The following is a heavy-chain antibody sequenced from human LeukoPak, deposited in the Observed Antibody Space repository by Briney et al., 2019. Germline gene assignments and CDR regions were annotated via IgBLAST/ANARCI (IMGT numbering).Heavy chain of an antibody. CDR3: VRDSRGRKGDAIASDI. CDR2: IYSGDST. V-gene: IGHV3-53*01. J-gene: IGHJ3*02. CDR1: GFIVSDNY. D-gene: IGHD2-21*02. Sequence: PGGSLRLSCAASGFIVSDNYMNWVRQAPGKGLEWVSVIYSGDSTYYADSVKGRFTISRDNSKNTLCLQMNSLRIEDTALYYCVRDSRGRKGDAIASDIWGQGTMVTVSS.